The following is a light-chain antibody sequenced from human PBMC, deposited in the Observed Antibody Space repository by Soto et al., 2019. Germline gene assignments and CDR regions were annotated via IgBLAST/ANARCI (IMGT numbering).Light chain of an antibody. V-gene: IGKV1-39*01. CDR2: DAS. J-gene: IGKJ4*01. CDR3: QQTYSTPLT. Sequence: IQMTQSPSSLSASGGDRVTITCRASQIISSYLNWYQQKPGKAPKLLIYDASSLQSGVPPRFSGSGSGTDFTLSINSLQPEDFATYYCQQTYSTPLTFGGGTKVDIK. CDR1: QIISSY.